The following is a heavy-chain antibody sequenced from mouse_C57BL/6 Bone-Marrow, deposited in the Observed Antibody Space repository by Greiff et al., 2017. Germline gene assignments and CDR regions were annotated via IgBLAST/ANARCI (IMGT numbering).Heavy chain of an antibody. CDR2: IVPSDSYT. CDR1: GYTFTSYW. D-gene: IGHD1-2*01. V-gene: IGHV1-69*01. Sequence: QVQLKQPGAELVMPGASVKLSCKASGYTFTSYWMHWVKQRPGHGLEWIGEIVPSDSYTNYNQKFKGKSTLTVDKSSSTAYMQLSSLTSEDSAIYYCARTYGAAWFAYWGQGTLVTVSA. CDR3: ARTYGAAWFAY. J-gene: IGHJ3*01.